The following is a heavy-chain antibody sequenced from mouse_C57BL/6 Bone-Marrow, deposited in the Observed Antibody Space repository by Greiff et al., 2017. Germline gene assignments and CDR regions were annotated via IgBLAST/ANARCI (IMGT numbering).Heavy chain of an antibody. CDR2: IHPNSGST. Sequence: QVQLQQPGAELVKPGASVKLSCKASGYTFTSYWMHWVKQRPGQGLEWIGMIHPNSGSTNYNEKFKSKATLTVDKSSSTAYMQLSSLTSADSAVYYCSLYCGSSHWYFDVWGTGTTVTVSS. J-gene: IGHJ1*03. D-gene: IGHD1-1*01. CDR3: SLYCGSSHWYFDV. V-gene: IGHV1-64*01. CDR1: GYTFTSYW.